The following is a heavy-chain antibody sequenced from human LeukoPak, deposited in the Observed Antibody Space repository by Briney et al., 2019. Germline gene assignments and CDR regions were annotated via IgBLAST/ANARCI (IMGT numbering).Heavy chain of an antibody. Sequence: ASVKVSCKASGYTFTGYYMHWVRQAPGQGLEWLGWINPDSGGTNYAQNFQGRVTMTRDTSISAAYMELSSLRSEDTAVYYCARDGESGSYDYWGQGTLVTVSS. J-gene: IGHJ4*02. CDR3: ARDGESGSYDY. D-gene: IGHD1-26*01. CDR1: GYTFTGYY. CDR2: INPDSGGT. V-gene: IGHV1-2*02.